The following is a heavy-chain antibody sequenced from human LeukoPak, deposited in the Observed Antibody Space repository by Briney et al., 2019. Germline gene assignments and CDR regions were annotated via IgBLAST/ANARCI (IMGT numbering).Heavy chain of an antibody. CDR3: ARVIVVIPGTNVWFDP. CDR1: GGTFSSYA. D-gene: IGHD2-2*01. J-gene: IGHJ5*02. CDR2: IIPIFGTA. V-gene: IGHV1-69*05. Sequence: SVKVSCKASGGTFSSYAISWVRQAPGQGLEWMGGIIPIFGTANYAQKFQGRVTITRNTSIGTAYMELSSLSSEDTAVYYCARVIVVIPGTNVWFDPWGQGTLVTVSS.